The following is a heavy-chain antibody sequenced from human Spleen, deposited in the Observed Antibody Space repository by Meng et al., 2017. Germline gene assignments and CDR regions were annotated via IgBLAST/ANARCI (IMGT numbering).Heavy chain of an antibody. D-gene: IGHD6-13*01. CDR3: ARVCSRSRVEAFDI. J-gene: IGHJ3*02. V-gene: IGHV3-20*04. Sequence: GESLKIPCAASGFTFDDYGMSWVRQAPGKGLEWVAGINWNGGSTGYADSVKGRFTISRDNAKNSLYLQMNSLRAEDTALYYCARVCSRSRVEAFDIWGQGTMVTVSS. CDR2: INWNGGST. CDR1: GFTFDDYG.